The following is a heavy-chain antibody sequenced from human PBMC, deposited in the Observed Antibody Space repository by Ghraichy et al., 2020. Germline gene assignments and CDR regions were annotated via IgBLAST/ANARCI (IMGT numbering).Heavy chain of an antibody. V-gene: IGHV4-34*01. CDR2: INHSGST. Sequence: SETLSLTCAVYGGSFSGYYWSWIRQPPGKGLEWIGEINHSGSTNYNPSLKSRVTISVDTSKNQFSLKLSSVTAADTAVYYCARGLDVQLEEPTTDDAFDIWRQETIVTVTS. D-gene: IGHD1-1*01. J-gene: IGHJ3*02. CDR3: ARGLDVQLEEPTTDDAFDI. CDR1: GGSFSGYY.